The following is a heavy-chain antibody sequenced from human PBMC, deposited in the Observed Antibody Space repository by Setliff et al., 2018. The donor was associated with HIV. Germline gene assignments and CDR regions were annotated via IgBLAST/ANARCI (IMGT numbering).Heavy chain of an antibody. D-gene: IGHD3-16*01. V-gene: IGHV1-8*03. CDR1: GYTFTRSD. CDR2: VNPKSGDA. CDR3: ARSGPRDYDYWNNQPRRYFDL. Sequence: ASVKVSCKASGYTFTRSDINWVRQAMGHGLEWMGWVNPKSGDAGHTQKFQDRLTITRHTSTNTVYMELGGLTPEDTAVYFCARSGPRDYDYWNNQPRRYFDLWGRGTQVT. J-gene: IGHJ2*01.